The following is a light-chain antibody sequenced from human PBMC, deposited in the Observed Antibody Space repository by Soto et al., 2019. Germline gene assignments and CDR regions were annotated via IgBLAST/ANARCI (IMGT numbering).Light chain of an antibody. CDR1: QSVTSSY. CDR2: GAS. Sequence: EIVLTHSPGTLSLSPGERATLSSSASQSVTSSYLAWYQLKPGQAPRLLIYGASSRATGIPDRFSGSGPGTDFTLTISRLDPEDFAVYFCQQYGSSPRTFGQGTKVDIK. CDR3: QQYGSSPRT. J-gene: IGKJ1*01. V-gene: IGKV3-20*01.